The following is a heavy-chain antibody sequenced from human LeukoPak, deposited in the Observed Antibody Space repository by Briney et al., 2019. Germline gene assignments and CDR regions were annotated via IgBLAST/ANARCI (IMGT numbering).Heavy chain of an antibody. CDR3: ARDDCSGGSCYPRVYYYYGMDV. D-gene: IGHD2-15*01. V-gene: IGHV3-21*01. J-gene: IGHJ6*02. CDR1: GFTFSSYS. CDR2: ITSSSSNI. Sequence: PGGSLRLSCAASGFTFSSYSMNWVRQAPGKGLEWVSSITSSSSNIYYADSVKGRFTISRVNAKNSLYLQMNSLRAEDTAVYYCARDDCSGGSCYPRVYYYYGMDVWGQGTTVTVS.